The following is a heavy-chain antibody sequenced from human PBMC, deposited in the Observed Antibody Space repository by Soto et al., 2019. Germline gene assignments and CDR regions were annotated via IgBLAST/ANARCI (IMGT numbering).Heavy chain of an antibody. Sequence: QVQLVQSGAEVKKPGDSVKVSCKASGYTFSDYDINWVRQAAGQGLEWMGWMNPYSGNTGYAQKFQGRVTMTTYTSITTAYLELSSLTFEDTAIYYCARGRFRRTWFDPWGQGTLVTVSS. CDR2: MNPYSGNT. V-gene: IGHV1-8*01. CDR1: GYTFSDYD. J-gene: IGHJ5*02. D-gene: IGHD3-16*01. CDR3: ARGRFRRTWFDP.